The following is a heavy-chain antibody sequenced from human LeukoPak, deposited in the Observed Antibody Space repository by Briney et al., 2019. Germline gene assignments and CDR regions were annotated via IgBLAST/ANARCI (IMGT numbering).Heavy chain of an antibody. CDR1: GYTFTSYD. CDR2: MNPNSGNT. D-gene: IGHD3-10*01. Sequence: ASVKVSCKASGYTFTSYDINWVRQVTGQGLEWMGWMNPNSGNTGYAQKFQGRVTMTEDTSTSTAYMELRNLRSDDTAVYYCARERGMVREVPSRPDYWGQGTLVTVSS. CDR3: ARERGMVREVPSRPDY. V-gene: IGHV1-8*01. J-gene: IGHJ4*02.